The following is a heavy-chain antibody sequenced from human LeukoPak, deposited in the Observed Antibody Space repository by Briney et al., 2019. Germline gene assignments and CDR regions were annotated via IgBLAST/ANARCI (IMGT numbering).Heavy chain of an antibody. CDR3: ARGLDTIVVVTYYFDY. CDR1: GFTFSSYT. CDR2: VSYDGSNK. V-gene: IGHV3-30-3*01. Sequence: GGSLRLSCAASGFTFSSYTIHWVRQAPGKGLEWVALVSYDGSNKYYADSVKGRFTISRDNSKTTLYLQMNSLRAEDTAVYYCARGLDTIVVVTYYFDYWGQGTLVTVSS. D-gene: IGHD3-22*01. J-gene: IGHJ4*02.